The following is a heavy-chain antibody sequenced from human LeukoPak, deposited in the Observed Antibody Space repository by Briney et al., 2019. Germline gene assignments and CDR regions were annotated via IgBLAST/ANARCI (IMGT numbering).Heavy chain of an antibody. Sequence: ASVRLSCAASGYTFTGYYINWVRQAPGQGLEWMGWINPDNGGTNYAEKLQGRATMTRDTSISTAYMELNRLKSDDTAVYYCARESPDIVVVVTAALRRSWFDPWGQGTLVTVSS. V-gene: IGHV1-2*02. CDR1: GYTFTGYY. D-gene: IGHD2-15*01. CDR3: ARESPDIVVVVTAALRRSWFDP. CDR2: INPDNGGT. J-gene: IGHJ5*02.